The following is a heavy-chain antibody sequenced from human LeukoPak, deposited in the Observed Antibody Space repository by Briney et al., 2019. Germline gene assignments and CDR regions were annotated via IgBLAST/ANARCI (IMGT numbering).Heavy chain of an antibody. CDR3: ARGGTYYDFWSGSTPDY. Sequence: ASVKVSCKASGYTFTSYDINWVRQATGQGLEWMGWINPNSGGTNYAQKFQGRVTMTRDTSISTAYMELSRLRSDDTAVYYCARGGTYYDFWSGSTPDYWGQGTLVTVSS. V-gene: IGHV1-2*02. CDR2: INPNSGGT. J-gene: IGHJ4*02. D-gene: IGHD3-3*01. CDR1: GYTFTSYD.